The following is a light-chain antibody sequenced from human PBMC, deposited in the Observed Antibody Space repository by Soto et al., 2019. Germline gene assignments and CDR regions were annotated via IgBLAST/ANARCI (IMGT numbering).Light chain of an antibody. CDR3: QQYGASTGWT. CDR2: GAS. V-gene: IGKV3-20*01. CDR1: QSVSSSS. Sequence: EIVLTQSPATLSLSPGERATLSCRASQSVSSSSLAWYQQKPGQAPRLLIYGASTRATGIPDRFGGSGSGTDFTLTISRLEPEDFAVYYCQQYGASTGWTFGQGTKVDIK. J-gene: IGKJ1*01.